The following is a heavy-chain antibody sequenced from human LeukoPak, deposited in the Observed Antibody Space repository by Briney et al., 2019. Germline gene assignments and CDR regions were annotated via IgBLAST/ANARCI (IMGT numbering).Heavy chain of an antibody. CDR2: ISSSSSTM. CDR1: GFTFSSYS. D-gene: IGHD2-15*01. Sequence: GGSLRLSCAASGFTFSSYSMNWVRQAPGKGLEWVSYISSSSSTMYYADSVKGRFTISRDNAKNSLYLQMNSLRAEDTAVYYCARRYCSGGSCYSDYWGQGTLVTVSS. J-gene: IGHJ4*02. CDR3: ARRYCSGGSCYSDY. V-gene: IGHV3-48*01.